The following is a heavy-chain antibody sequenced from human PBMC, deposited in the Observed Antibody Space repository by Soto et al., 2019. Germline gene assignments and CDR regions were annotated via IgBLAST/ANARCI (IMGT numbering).Heavy chain of an antibody. V-gene: IGHV3-48*02. CDR2: ISSSSSTI. D-gene: IGHD2-2*01. CDR1: GFTFSSYS. CDR3: ARDFGDIVVVPAADSEGYYYYYGMDV. Sequence: EVQLVESGGGLVQPGGSLRLSCAASGFTFSSYSMNWVRQTPGKGLEWVSYISSSSSTIYYEDSVKVRFTISRDNAKNSLYLQMNSLRDEDTAVYYCARDFGDIVVVPAADSEGYYYYYGMDVWGQGTTVTVSS. J-gene: IGHJ6*02.